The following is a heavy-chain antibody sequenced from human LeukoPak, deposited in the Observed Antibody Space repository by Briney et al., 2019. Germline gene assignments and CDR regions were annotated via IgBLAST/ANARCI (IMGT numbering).Heavy chain of an antibody. Sequence: GGSLRLSCAASGITFSSYGMSWVRQAPGKGLEWVSAISSTGGSPYYAGSVKGRFTVSRDNSKNTLYLQMNSLRAEDTAMYYCARDPRSLYYFDYWGQGTLVTVSS. V-gene: IGHV3-23*01. CDR2: ISSTGGSP. CDR3: ARDPRSLYYFDY. J-gene: IGHJ4*02. CDR1: GITFSSYG.